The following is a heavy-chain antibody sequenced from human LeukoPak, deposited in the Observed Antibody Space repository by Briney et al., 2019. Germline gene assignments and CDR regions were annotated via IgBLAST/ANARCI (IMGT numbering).Heavy chain of an antibody. CDR3: ARGSRWTRKYYFDF. Sequence: SETLSLTCAVYGGSLSGYYWSWIRQPPGKGLERIGEINHSGGTNYNPSLKTRVTISVDTSKNQFSLKLSSVTAADTAIHYCARGSRWTRKYYFDFWGQGTLVTVSS. V-gene: IGHV4-34*01. J-gene: IGHJ4*02. CDR2: INHSGGT. D-gene: IGHD5-24*01. CDR1: GGSLSGYY.